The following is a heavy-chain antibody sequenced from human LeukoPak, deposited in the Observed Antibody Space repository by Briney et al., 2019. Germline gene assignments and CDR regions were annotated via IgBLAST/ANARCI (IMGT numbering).Heavy chain of an antibody. J-gene: IGHJ3*02. V-gene: IGHV1-69*06. CDR3: ARVPEWTYAFDI. D-gene: IGHD3-3*01. CDR2: IVDIFNKA. CDR1: GGGFTTSV. Sequence: ASVKVSCKVSGGGFTTSVISWVRQAPGQGLEWMGAIVDIFNKANYAQKFQDRVTITADRVTSTAYLELSSLGSEDTAVYYCARVPEWTYAFDIWGQGTMVTVSS.